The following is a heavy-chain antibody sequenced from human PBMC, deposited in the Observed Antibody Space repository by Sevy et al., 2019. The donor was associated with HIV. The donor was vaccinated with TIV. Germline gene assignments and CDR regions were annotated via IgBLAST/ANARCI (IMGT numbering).Heavy chain of an antibody. CDR2: INNDESST. CDR3: ARDSEAAAQDFYY. D-gene: IGHD6-25*01. V-gene: IGHV3-74*01. Sequence: GGSLRLSCAASGFTFSNYWMHWVRQVPGEGLVWVSRINNDESSTNYADSVKGRFTISRDNAKNTLYLQMNSLRAEDTAVYFCARDSEAAAQDFYYWGQGTLVTVSS. CDR1: GFTFSNYW. J-gene: IGHJ4*02.